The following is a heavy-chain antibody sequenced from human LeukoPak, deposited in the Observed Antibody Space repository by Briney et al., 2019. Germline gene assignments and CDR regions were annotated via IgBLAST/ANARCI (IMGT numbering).Heavy chain of an antibody. CDR3: ARHIGGGIEDMDV. Sequence: SETLSLTCTVSGGSIGTYYWSWVRQSPGKGLEWIGYIYVTGNKYNPYLQSRVTISVDTSRNQFFLKMSSVTAADTAVYYCARHIGGGIEDMDVWGKGTKVTVSS. J-gene: IGHJ6*03. V-gene: IGHV4-59*08. D-gene: IGHD3-16*02. CDR2: IYVTGN. CDR1: GGSIGTYY.